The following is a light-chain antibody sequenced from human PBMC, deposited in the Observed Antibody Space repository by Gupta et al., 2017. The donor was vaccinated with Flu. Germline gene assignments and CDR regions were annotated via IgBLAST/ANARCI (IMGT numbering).Light chain of an antibody. CDR2: GAS. Sequence: GERATLSCRASQSLSNNDVAWYHQKPGQSPRLLIYGASIRATGIADRVGGSGSGTDFTLTISGLEAGDFAVYYCQQYDTSPLNFGGRTKVE. CDR1: QSLSNND. CDR3: QQYDTSPLN. J-gene: IGKJ4*01. V-gene: IGKV3-20*01.